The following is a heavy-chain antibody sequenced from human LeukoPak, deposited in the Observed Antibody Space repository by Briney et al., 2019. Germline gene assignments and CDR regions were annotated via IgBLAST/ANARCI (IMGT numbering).Heavy chain of an antibody. Sequence: PGRSLRLSCAASGFTFSSYGMHWVRQAPGKGLEWVAVISYDGSNKYYADSVKGRFTISRDNSKNTLYLQMNSLRAEDTAVYYCHGDYGDYQGYWGQGTLVTVSS. CDR2: ISYDGSNK. CDR1: GFTFSSYG. D-gene: IGHD4-17*01. J-gene: IGHJ4*02. V-gene: IGHV3-30*03. CDR3: HGDYGDYQGY.